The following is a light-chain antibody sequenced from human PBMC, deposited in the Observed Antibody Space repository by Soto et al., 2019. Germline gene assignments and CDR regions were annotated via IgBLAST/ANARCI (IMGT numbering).Light chain of an antibody. Sequence: EIVLTQSPATLSVSPGDRATLSCRASQSVFFNLAWYQQKPGQAPRLLIYGATTRATGIPARFSGSGSGTEFTLTIRSLKSEDFAVYYCQLHQNFLLALGQGTNLEIK. J-gene: IGKJ2*01. CDR2: GAT. CDR3: QLHQNFLLA. V-gene: IGKV3-15*01. CDR1: QSVFFN.